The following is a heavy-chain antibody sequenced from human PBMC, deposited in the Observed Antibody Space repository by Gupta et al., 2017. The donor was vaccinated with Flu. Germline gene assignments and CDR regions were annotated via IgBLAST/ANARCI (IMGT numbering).Heavy chain of an antibody. Sequence: QVQLVQSGAEVKKPGASVKVSCKASGYTFTSYGISWVRQAPGQGLEWMGWISAYNGNTNYAQKLQGRVTMTTDTSTSTAYMELRSLRSDETAVYYCARLYEPVDTAMVDFDYWGQGTLVTVSS. D-gene: IGHD5-18*01. CDR2: ISAYNGNT. V-gene: IGHV1-18*01. CDR3: ARLYEPVDTAMVDFDY. J-gene: IGHJ4*02. CDR1: GYTFTSYG.